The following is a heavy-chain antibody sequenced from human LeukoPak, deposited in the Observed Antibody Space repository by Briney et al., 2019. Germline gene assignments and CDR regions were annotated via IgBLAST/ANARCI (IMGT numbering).Heavy chain of an antibody. V-gene: IGHV3-53*01. J-gene: IGHJ4*02. D-gene: IGHD5-12*01. Sequence: GGSLRLSCAASGFTFSSNYMSWVRQAPGKGLEWVSVIYSGGSTYYADSVKGRFTISRDNSKNTLYLQMNSLRAEDTAVYYCAREEYSGYDLGYWGQGTLVTVSS. CDR3: AREEYSGYDLGY. CDR1: GFTFSSNY. CDR2: IYSGGST.